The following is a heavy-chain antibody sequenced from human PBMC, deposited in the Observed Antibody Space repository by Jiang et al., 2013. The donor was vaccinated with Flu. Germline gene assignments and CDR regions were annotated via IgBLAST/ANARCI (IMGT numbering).Heavy chain of an antibody. D-gene: IGHD2-21*02. CDR1: GGSISSSNW. V-gene: IGHV4-4*02. CDR3: ARSYCGGDCYSMFGYSYYGMDV. J-gene: IGHJ6*02. Sequence: GPGLVKPSGTLSLTCAVSGGSISSSNWWSWVRQPPGKGLEWIGEIYHSGSTNYNPSLKSRVTISVDKSKNQFSLKLISVTAPDTAVYYCARSYCGGDCYSMFGYSYYGMDVWGQGDHGHRLL. CDR2: IYHSGST.